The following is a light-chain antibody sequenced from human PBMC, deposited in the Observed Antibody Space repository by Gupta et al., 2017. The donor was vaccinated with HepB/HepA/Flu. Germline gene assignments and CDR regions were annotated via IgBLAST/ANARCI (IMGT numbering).Light chain of an antibody. Sequence: DIQMIQSPSSLSASVGDRVTISCRASRVISSFLNWYQHKPGKAPTLLIYAATNYQSWVPVRFRGGGSGTEFTLTISGLQPEDFATYYCQQNYDVPYTFGQGTKLEI. CDR1: RVISSF. CDR3: QQNYDVPYT. J-gene: IGKJ2*01. V-gene: IGKV1-39*01. CDR2: AAT.